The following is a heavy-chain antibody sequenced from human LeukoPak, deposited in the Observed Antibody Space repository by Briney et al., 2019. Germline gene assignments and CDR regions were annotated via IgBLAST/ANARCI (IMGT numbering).Heavy chain of an antibody. D-gene: IGHD3-10*01. Sequence: GGSLRLSCAASGFTFSSYAMSWVRQAPGKGLEWVSVVSGSAGSTYYADSVKGRFTISRDNSKNTLYLQMNSLRDEDTAVYYCASITLVDFDYWGQGTLVTVSS. CDR3: ASITLVDFDY. CDR2: VSGSAGST. CDR1: GFTFSSYA. V-gene: IGHV3-23*01. J-gene: IGHJ4*02.